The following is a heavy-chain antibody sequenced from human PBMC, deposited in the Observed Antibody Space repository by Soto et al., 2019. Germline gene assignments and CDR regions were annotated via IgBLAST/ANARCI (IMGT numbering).Heavy chain of an antibody. CDR3: AREGGSGVVTAIPDY. J-gene: IGHJ4*02. Sequence: QVQLVQSGAEVKKPGSSVKVSCKASGGTFSSYAISWVRQAPGQGLEWMGGIIPIFGTANYAQKFQGRVTSXXDXSXXTAYMELSSLRSEDTAVYYCAREGGSGVVTAIPDYWGQGTLVTVSS. V-gene: IGHV1-69*12. D-gene: IGHD2-21*02. CDR1: GGTFSSYA. CDR2: IIPIFGTA.